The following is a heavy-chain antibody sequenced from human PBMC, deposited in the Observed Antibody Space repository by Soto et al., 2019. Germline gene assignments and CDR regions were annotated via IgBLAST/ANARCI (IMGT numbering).Heavy chain of an antibody. D-gene: IGHD6-6*01. CDR1: GGSFSGYY. CDR3: ARVDEYSSSSTHLDY. V-gene: IGHV4-34*01. Sequence: SETLSLTCAVYGGSFSGYYWSWIRQPPGKGLEWIGEINHSGSTNYNPSLKSRVTISVDTSKNQFSLKLSSVTAADTAVYYCARVDEYSSSSTHLDYWGQGTLVTVLL. J-gene: IGHJ4*02. CDR2: INHSGST.